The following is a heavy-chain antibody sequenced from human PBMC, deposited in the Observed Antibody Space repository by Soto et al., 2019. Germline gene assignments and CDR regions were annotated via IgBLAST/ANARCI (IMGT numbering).Heavy chain of an antibody. CDR3: TRAPLGIIVAPDF. CDR1: GYSFTSHY. J-gene: IGHJ4*02. D-gene: IGHD3-22*01. Sequence: ASVKVSCKAIGYSFTSHYMHWVRQAPGQGLEWMGTIYPGGVNIGYAQKFKGRVTMTKDTSISTTYMELSSLTSEDTAVYYCTRAPLGIIVAPDFWGQGTLVTV. CDR2: IYPGGVNI. V-gene: IGHV1-46*01.